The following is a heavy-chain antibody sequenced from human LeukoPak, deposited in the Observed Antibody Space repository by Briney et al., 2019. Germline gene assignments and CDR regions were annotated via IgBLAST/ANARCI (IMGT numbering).Heavy chain of an antibody. CDR1: GFTFSSYW. CDR2: IKQDGSEK. D-gene: IGHD3-22*01. CDR3: ARRGPTYYYDSSGYYSNY. V-gene: IGHV3-7*01. Sequence: GGSLRLSCAASGFTFSSYWMSWVRQAPGKGLEWVANIKQDGSEKYYVDSVKGRFTISRDNAKNSLYLQINSLRAEDTAVYYCARRGPTYYYDSSGYYSNYWGQGTLVTVSS. J-gene: IGHJ4*02.